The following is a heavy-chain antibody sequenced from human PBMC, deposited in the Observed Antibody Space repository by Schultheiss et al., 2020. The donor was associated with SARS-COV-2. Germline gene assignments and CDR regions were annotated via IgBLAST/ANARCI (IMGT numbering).Heavy chain of an antibody. CDR1: GGSISSDTYY. J-gene: IGHJ6*02. V-gene: IGHV4-30-4*01. CDR3: ARQRYNWNDDGMDV. D-gene: IGHD1-1*01. Sequence: SETLSLTCVVSGGSISSDTYYWSWILQPPGKGLEWIGYVYFSGSTYYNPSLRSRVTMSLDAAQNHFSLKLTSVTAADTAVYYCARQRYNWNDDGMDVWGQGTTVTVSS. CDR2: VYFSGST.